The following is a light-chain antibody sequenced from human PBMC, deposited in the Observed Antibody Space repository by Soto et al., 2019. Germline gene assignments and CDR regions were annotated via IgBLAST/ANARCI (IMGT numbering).Light chain of an antibody. V-gene: IGKV1-9*01. CDR2: AAS. CDR1: QGISSY. J-gene: IGKJ5*01. CDR3: QQLNSYPIT. Sequence: IQLTQAPSFLSASVGDRVTITCRASQGISSYLAWYQQKPGKAPKLLIYAASTLQSGVPSRLSGSGSGTEFTLTISSLQPEDFATYYCQQLNSYPITFGQGTRLEIK.